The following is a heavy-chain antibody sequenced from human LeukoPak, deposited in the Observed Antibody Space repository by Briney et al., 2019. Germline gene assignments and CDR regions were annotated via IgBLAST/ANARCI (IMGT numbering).Heavy chain of an antibody. Sequence: ASVNVSCKASGYTFTDFYMNWVRQAPGQGLEWMGIINPSGASTRYAQKFQGRVTMTRDTSTSTVYMEVTGLRSEDTAVYYCARGQRDPGAGAGIDYYYYYMDVWGKGTTVTVSS. V-gene: IGHV1-46*01. CDR1: GYTFTDFY. CDR3: ARGQRDPGAGAGIDYYYYYMDV. D-gene: IGHD6-19*01. J-gene: IGHJ6*03. CDR2: INPSGAST.